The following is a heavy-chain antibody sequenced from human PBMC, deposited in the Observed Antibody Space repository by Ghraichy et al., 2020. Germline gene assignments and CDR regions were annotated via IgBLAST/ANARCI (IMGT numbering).Heavy chain of an antibody. V-gene: IGHV3-23*01. J-gene: IGHJ5*02. Sequence: GGSLRLSCAASGFTFSSYAMSWVRQAPGKGLEWVSAISGSGGSTYYADSVKGRFTISRDNSKNTLYLQMNSLRAEDTAVYYCAKDCRRCRQLVPNWFDPWGQGTLVTVSS. CDR2: ISGSGGST. CDR3: AKDCRRCRQLVPNWFDP. D-gene: IGHD6-13*01. CDR1: GFTFSSYA.